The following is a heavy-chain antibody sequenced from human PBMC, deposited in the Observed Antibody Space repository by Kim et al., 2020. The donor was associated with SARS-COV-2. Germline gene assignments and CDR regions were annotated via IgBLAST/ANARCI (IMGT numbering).Heavy chain of an antibody. D-gene: IGHD6-25*01. CDR1: GFTFSSYV. CDR3: AKVASSSGWNLMTH. V-gene: IGHV3-23*01. CDR2: ININGGTT. J-gene: IGHJ4*02. Sequence: GGSLRLSCAASGFTFSSYVMSWVRQAPGKGLEWVSTININGGTTYYADSVKGRFTISRDNSKNMVYVQMNSLRVEDTALYFCAKVASSSGWNLMTHWGRGTLVTVSS.